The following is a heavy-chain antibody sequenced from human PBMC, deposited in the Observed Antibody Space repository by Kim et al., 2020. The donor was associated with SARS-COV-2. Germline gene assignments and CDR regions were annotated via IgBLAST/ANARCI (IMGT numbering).Heavy chain of an antibody. D-gene: IGHD2-2*01. CDR1: GFTFSSYA. CDR3: VKDSGGGCSSTSCYEDPFDY. CDR2: ISSNGGST. Sequence: GGSLRLSCSASGFTFSSYAMHWVRQAPGKGLEYVSAISSNGGSTYYADSVKGRFTISRDNSKNTLYLQMSSLRAEDTAVYYCVKDSGGGCSSTSCYEDPFDYWGQGTLVTVSS. V-gene: IGHV3-64D*06. J-gene: IGHJ4*02.